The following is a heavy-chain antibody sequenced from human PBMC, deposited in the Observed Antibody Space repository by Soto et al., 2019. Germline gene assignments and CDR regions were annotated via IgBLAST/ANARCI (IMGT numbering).Heavy chain of an antibody. Sequence: ASVKVSCKASGYTFTGYYMDWVRQAPGQGLEWMGIINPSSGSTGYAQKFQGRVTMTRNTSISTAYMELSSLRSEDTAVYYCARVYYPYYDFWSGYDYYYYMDVWGKGTTVTVSS. CDR2: INPSSGST. D-gene: IGHD3-3*01. J-gene: IGHJ6*03. V-gene: IGHV1-46*01. CDR3: ARVYYPYYDFWSGYDYYYYMDV. CDR1: GYTFTGYY.